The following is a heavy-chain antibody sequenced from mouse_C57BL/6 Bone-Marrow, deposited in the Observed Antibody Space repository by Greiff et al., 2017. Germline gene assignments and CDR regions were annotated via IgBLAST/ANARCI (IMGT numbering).Heavy chain of an antibody. V-gene: IGHV1-59*01. D-gene: IGHD1-1*01. CDR3: ARGGSSPSMDY. Sequence: QVQLQQPGAELVRPGTSVKLSCKASGYTFTSYWMHWVKQRPGQGLEWIGVIDPSDSYTNYNQKFKGKATLTVDTSSSTAYMQLSSLTSEDSAVYYCARGGSSPSMDYWGQGTSVTVSS. J-gene: IGHJ4*01. CDR1: GYTFTSYW. CDR2: IDPSDSYT.